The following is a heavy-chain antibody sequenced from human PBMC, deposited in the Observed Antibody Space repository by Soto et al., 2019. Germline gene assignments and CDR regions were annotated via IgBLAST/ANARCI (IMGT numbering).Heavy chain of an antibody. Sequence: GGSLRLSCAASGFTFSSYGMHWVRQAPGKGLEWVAVISYDGSNKYYADSVKGRFTISRDNSKNTLYLQMNSLRAEDTAVYYCANSGGEPREYYFDYWGQGTLVTVSS. CDR2: ISYDGSNK. CDR1: GFTFSSYG. V-gene: IGHV3-30*18. D-gene: IGHD1-26*01. J-gene: IGHJ4*02. CDR3: ANSGGEPREYYFDY.